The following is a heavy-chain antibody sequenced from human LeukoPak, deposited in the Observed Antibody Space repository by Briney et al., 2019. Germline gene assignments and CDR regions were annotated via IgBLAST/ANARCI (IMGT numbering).Heavy chain of an antibody. CDR3: ARTTLEMATVLFDF. CDR2: IYYSGST. J-gene: IGHJ4*02. D-gene: IGHD5-24*01. CDR1: GGSISSGGYS. Sequence: SETLSLTCAVSGGSISSGGYSWTWIRQPPGKGLEWIGYIYYSGSTYYNPSLKSRITISVDTSKNQFSLRLSSVTAADTAVYYCARTTLEMATVLFDFWGQGTLVTVSS. V-gene: IGHV4-30-4*07.